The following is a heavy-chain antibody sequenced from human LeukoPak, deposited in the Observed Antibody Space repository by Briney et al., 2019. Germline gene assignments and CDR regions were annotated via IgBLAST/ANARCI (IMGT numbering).Heavy chain of an antibody. CDR3: ARVKVFGVVTPDY. D-gene: IGHD3-3*01. Sequence: GASEKVSCKASGYTFTGYYMYWVRQAPPQGQEWMGWINPNSGGTNYAQKFQGRVTMTRDTSISTAYMELSRLRSDDTAGYYCARVKVFGVVTPDYWGQGTLVTVSS. CDR2: INPNSGGT. J-gene: IGHJ4*02. V-gene: IGHV1-2*02. CDR1: GYTFTGYY.